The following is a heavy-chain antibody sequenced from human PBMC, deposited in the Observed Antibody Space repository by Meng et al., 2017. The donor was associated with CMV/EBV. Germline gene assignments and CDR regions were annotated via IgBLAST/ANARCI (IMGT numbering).Heavy chain of an antibody. CDR3: ARDLVVVGATTTGFDP. CDR1: GDSVSSNSAA. J-gene: IGHJ5*02. Sequence: SCAISGDSVSSNSAAWNWIRQSPSRGLEWLGRTYYRSKWYNDYAVSVKSRITINPDTSKNQFSLQLNSVTPEDTAVYYCARDLVVVGATTTGFDPWGQGTLVTVSS. V-gene: IGHV6-1*01. CDR2: TYYRSKWYN. D-gene: IGHD1-26*01.